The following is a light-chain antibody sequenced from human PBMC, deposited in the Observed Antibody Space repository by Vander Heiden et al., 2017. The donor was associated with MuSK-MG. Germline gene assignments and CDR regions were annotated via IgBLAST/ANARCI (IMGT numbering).Light chain of an antibody. CDR1: GSNIGAGYD. Sequence: QSVLTQPPSVSGAPGQRVTISCTGSGSNIGAGYDVHWYQQLPGTAPKLLIYGTSNRPSGVPDRFSGSKSGTSASLAITGLQAEDEADYYCQSYDSSLSGSVFGGGTKLTVL. CDR2: GTS. J-gene: IGLJ2*01. V-gene: IGLV1-40*01. CDR3: QSYDSSLSGSV.